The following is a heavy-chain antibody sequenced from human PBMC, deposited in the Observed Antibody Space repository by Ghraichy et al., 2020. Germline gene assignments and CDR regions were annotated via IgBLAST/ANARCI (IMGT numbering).Heavy chain of an antibody. V-gene: IGHV3-33*08. J-gene: IGHJ4*02. Sequence: GGSLRLSCAASGFTFDSYFMHWVRQAPGKGLEWVALMCHDGGNKYYVASVKGRFTISRDNSKNTLYLEMNSLRVEDTAIYFCASGGLWNSYGTSGYYLGGYWGQGTLVTVSS. D-gene: IGHD3-22*01. CDR1: GFTFDSYF. CDR3: ASGGLWNSYGTSGYYLGGY. CDR2: MCHDGGNK.